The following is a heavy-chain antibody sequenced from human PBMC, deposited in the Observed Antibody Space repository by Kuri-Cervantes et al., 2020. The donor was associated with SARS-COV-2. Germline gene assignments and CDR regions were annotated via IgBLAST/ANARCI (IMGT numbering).Heavy chain of an antibody. V-gene: IGHV3-21*01. Sequence: GESLKISCAASGFTFSSYSMNWVRQAPGKGLEWVSSISSSSSSYIYYADSVKGRFTIPRDNAKNSLYLQMNSLRAEDTAVYYCARDPPSPYCSGGSCRTDVWGQGTTVTVSS. J-gene: IGHJ6*02. D-gene: IGHD2-15*01. CDR1: GFTFSSYS. CDR3: ARDPPSPYCSGGSCRTDV. CDR2: ISSSSSSYI.